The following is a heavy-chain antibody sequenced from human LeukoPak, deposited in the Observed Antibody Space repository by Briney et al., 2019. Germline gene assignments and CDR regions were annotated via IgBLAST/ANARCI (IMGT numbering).Heavy chain of an antibody. V-gene: IGHV4-39*01. Sequence: SETLSLTCTVSGGSVSNGSYYWGWIRQPPGKGLEWIGGIYHSGSTYYNPSLKSRVTISVDTSKNQFSLKLRSVTAADTAVYYCARYYYYFDYWGQGTLVTVSS. D-gene: IGHD3-10*01. CDR1: GGSVSNGSYY. CDR2: IYHSGST. J-gene: IGHJ4*02. CDR3: ARYYYYFDY.